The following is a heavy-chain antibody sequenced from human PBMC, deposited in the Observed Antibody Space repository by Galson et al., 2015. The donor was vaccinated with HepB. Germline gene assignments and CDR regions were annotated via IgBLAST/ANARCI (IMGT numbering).Heavy chain of an antibody. J-gene: IGHJ5*02. D-gene: IGHD1-1*01. CDR1: GGSISSGDYY. CDR2: IYYSGST. CDR3: ARDLRGTGWFDP. V-gene: IGHV4-30-4*01. Sequence: LSLTCTVSGGSISSGDYYWSWIRQPPGKGLEWIGYIYYSGSTYYNPSLKSQVTISVDTSKNQFSLKLSSVTAADTAVYYCARDLRGTGWFDPWGQGTLVTVSS.